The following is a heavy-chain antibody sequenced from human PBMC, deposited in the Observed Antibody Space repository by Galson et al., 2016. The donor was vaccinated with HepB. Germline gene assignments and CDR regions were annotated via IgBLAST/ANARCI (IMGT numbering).Heavy chain of an antibody. Sequence: SLRLSCAVSGITFSNYAMNWVRQAPGKGLEWVSSISYSGDTTHLADSVKGRFTISRDNSKKTLFLHMNSLRVDDTAIYYCAGKWAPGPFDHWGQGALVTVSS. CDR1: GITFSNYA. J-gene: IGHJ4*02. CDR2: ISYSGDTT. V-gene: IGHV3-23*01. D-gene: IGHD1-26*01. CDR3: AGKWAPGPFDH.